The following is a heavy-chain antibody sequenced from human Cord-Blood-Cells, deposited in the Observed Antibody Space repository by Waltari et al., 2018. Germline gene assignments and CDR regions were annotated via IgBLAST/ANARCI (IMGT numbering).Heavy chain of an antibody. V-gene: IGHV3-7*01. CDR1: GFTFSSYW. Sequence: EVQLVESGGGLVQPGGSLRLSCAASGFTFSSYWMSWVRQAPGKGLEWVANIKQDGSEKYYVDSVKGRFTISRDNAKNSLYLQMNSLRAEDTAVYYCARDGIAARRRGFDYWGQGTLVTVSS. CDR2: IKQDGSEK. CDR3: ARDGIAARRRGFDY. D-gene: IGHD6-6*01. J-gene: IGHJ4*02.